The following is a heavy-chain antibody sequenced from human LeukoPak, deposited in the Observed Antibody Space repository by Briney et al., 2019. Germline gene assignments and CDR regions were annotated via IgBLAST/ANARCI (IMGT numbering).Heavy chain of an antibody. V-gene: IGHV3-21*01. Sequence: GGSLRLSRATSGFSFTSYWLHWVRQAPGKGLEWVASISSSSSYMYYGDSLKGRFTISRDNAKNTLYLQLGSLRAEDTATYYCARRVTTFLSWGQGTLVIVSS. J-gene: IGHJ4*02. CDR1: GFSFTSYW. CDR2: ISSSSSYM. D-gene: IGHD4-17*01. CDR3: ARRVTTFLS.